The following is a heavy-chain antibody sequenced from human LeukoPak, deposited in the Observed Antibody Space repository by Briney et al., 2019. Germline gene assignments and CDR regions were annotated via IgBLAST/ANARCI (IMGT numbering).Heavy chain of an antibody. J-gene: IGHJ4*02. Sequence: AGGSLRLSCAASGFTFSDYAMSWVRQAPGKGLEWVSAISDRGDRTWDADSVKGRVTISRDNYKNTLFLQMNSLRTEDTAIYYCAKDSYDSSGSRYDYWGQGTLVTVSS. CDR3: AKDSYDSSGSRYDY. CDR2: ISDRGDRT. V-gene: IGHV3-23*01. CDR1: GFTFSDYA. D-gene: IGHD3-22*01.